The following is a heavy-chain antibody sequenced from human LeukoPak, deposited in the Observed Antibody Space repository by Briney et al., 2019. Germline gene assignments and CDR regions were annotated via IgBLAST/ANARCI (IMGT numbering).Heavy chain of an antibody. CDR3: ARRTGRYFGSGSAYGMDV. J-gene: IGHJ6*04. V-gene: IGHV3-53*03. CDR2: IYSDGTT. CDR1: GLTVSTNY. D-gene: IGHD3-10*01. Sequence: GGPLRLSCATSGLTVSTNYMSWVRQTPGKGLELVALIYSDGTTHYAGSVRGRFTISRDNSKNTVDLQMNGLRDEDTAIYYCARRTGRYFGSGSAYGMDVWGGGTTVTVSS.